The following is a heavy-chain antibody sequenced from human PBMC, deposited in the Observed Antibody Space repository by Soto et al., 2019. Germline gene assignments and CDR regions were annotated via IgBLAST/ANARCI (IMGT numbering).Heavy chain of an antibody. CDR3: AKSKLLPHYYYGMDV. V-gene: IGHV3-23*01. Sequence: PGGSLRLSCAASGFTFSSYAMSWVRQAPGKGLEWVSAISGSGGSTYYADSVKGRFTISRDNSKNTLYLQMNSLRAEDTAVYYCAKSKLLPHYYYGMDVWGQGTTVTVSS. CDR2: ISGSGGST. D-gene: IGHD2-15*01. CDR1: GFTFSSYA. J-gene: IGHJ6*02.